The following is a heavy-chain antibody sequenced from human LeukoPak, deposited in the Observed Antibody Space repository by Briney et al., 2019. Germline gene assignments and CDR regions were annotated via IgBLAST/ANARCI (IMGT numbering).Heavy chain of an antibody. CDR2: IKRDGIEK. CDR3: ARGRYSSRSGGYYFDI. V-gene: IGHV3-7*01. D-gene: IGHD2-2*01. J-gene: IGHJ4*02. Sequence: GGSLRLSCVVSGFTLSSDWMSWVRQAPGKGLEWVANIKRDGIEKYYVESVKGRFTISRDNAKNSLYLQMNSLRAEDTAVYYCARGRYSSRSGGYYFDIWGQGTLVTVSS. CDR1: GFTLSSDW.